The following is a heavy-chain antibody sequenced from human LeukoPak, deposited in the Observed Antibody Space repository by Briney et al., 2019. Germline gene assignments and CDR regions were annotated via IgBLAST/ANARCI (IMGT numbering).Heavy chain of an antibody. Sequence: GGSLRLSCAASGFTFSSHGMHWVRQAPGKGLEWVSSISSSSRYIYYADSLKGGFTISRDNAKNSLYLQMNSLRAEDTAVYYCARLIVVVPAAAFDYWGQGTLVTVSS. J-gene: IGHJ4*02. D-gene: IGHD2-2*01. CDR3: ARLIVVVPAAAFDY. CDR1: GFTFSSHG. V-gene: IGHV3-21*01. CDR2: ISSSSRYI.